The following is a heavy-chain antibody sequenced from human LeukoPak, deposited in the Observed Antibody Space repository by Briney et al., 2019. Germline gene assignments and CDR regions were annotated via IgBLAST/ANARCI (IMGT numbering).Heavy chain of an antibody. D-gene: IGHD2-15*01. Sequence: ASVKVSCKASGCTFSSYTISWVRQAPGQGLEWMGRIIPILGIANYAQKFQGRVTITADKSTSTAYMELSSLRSEDTAVYYCARDQCSGGSCYSAFDYWGQGTLVTVSS. CDR1: GCTFSSYT. CDR3: ARDQCSGGSCYSAFDY. J-gene: IGHJ4*02. CDR2: IIPILGIA. V-gene: IGHV1-69*04.